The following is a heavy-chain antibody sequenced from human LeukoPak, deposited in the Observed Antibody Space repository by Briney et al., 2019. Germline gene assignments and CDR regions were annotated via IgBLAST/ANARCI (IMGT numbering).Heavy chain of an antibody. D-gene: IGHD2-2*01. CDR1: GGSISSGGYS. Sequence: PSQTLPLTCAVSGGSISSGGYSRSWIRQPPGKGLEWIGYIYHSGSTYYNPSLKSRVTISVDRSKNQFSLKLSSVTAADTAVYYCARSRGYCSSISCHHYGMDVWGQGTTVTVSS. CDR2: IYHSGST. CDR3: ARSRGYCSSISCHHYGMDV. V-gene: IGHV4-30-2*01. J-gene: IGHJ6*02.